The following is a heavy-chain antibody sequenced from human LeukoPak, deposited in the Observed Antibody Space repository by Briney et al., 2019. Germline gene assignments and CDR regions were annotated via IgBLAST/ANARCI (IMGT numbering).Heavy chain of an antibody. CDR2: MSTSNSHI. J-gene: IGHJ6*02. D-gene: IGHD3-10*02. CDR3: ARDLHYYVAMDV. V-gene: IGHV3-21*04. CDR1: GFSLSDYS. Sequence: GGSLRLSCFVSGFSLSDYSMNWVRQAPGKGLEWVSSMSTSNSHIYYAESLKGRITVSRDNAKNTFYLQMNSLRAEDTALYYCARDLHYYVAMDVWGQGTTVTVSS.